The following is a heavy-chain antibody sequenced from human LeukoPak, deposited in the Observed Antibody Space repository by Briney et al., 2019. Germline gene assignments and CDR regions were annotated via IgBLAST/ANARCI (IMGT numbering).Heavy chain of an antibody. D-gene: IGHD6-6*01. CDR3: ARSSNWFDP. CDR1: GYSISSGYY. Sequence: PSETLSLTCAVSGYSISSGYYWGWIRQPPGKGLGWIGSIYHSGSTYYNPSLKSRVTISVDTSKNQFSLKLSSVTAADTAVYYRARSSNWFDPWGQEPWSPSPQ. J-gene: IGHJ5*02. V-gene: IGHV4-38-2*01. CDR2: IYHSGST.